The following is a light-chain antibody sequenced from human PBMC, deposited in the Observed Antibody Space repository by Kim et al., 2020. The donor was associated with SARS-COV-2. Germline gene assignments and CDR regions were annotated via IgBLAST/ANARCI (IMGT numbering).Light chain of an antibody. Sequence: DIHMTQSPSSLSASVGDRVTITCRTTQSISSHLNWYQQKPGRAPKLLISAASTLQGGVPSRFSGSGSETDFTLTISSLQPEDFATYFCQQSYIPPFTFGPGTKVDI. CDR1: QSISSH. CDR3: QQSYIPPFT. CDR2: AAS. J-gene: IGKJ3*01. V-gene: IGKV1-39*01.